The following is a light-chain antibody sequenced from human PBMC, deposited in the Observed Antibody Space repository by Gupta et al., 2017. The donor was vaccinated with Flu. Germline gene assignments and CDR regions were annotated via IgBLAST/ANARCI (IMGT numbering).Light chain of an antibody. J-gene: IGKJ2*01. CDR3: QQSYTTPHT. Sequence: IQMTQSPSSLSASVGDRVTINCRASQSISRYLNWYQQKAGSAPKLLIYSASKLQGGVPSRFSGSGSGTDFTLTISSLQPEDFATYYCQQSYTTPHTFGQGTKLEIK. CDR1: QSISRY. V-gene: IGKV1-39*01. CDR2: SAS.